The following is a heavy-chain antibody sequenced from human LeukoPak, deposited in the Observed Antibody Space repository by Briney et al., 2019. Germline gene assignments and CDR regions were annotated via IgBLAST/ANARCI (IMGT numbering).Heavy chain of an antibody. V-gene: IGHV3-30-3*01. Sequence: PGGSLRLSCSGSGITLMSYTIHWVRQAPGKGLEWVAVISYDGSNKYYADSVKGRFTISRDNSKNTLYLQMNSLRAEDTAVYYCARSRHGGSSGLFDYWGQGTLVTVSS. D-gene: IGHD6-19*01. CDR2: ISYDGSNK. CDR3: ARSRHGGSSGLFDY. CDR1: GITLMSYT. J-gene: IGHJ4*02.